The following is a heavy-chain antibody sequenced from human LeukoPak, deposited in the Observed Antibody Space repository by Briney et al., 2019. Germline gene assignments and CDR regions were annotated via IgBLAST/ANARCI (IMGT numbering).Heavy chain of an antibody. CDR1: GGTFSSYA. CDR2: IIPIFGTA. Sequence: SVKVSCKASGGTFSSYAISWVRQAPGQGLEWMGGIIPIFGTANYAQKFQGRVTITTDESTSTAYMELSSLRSEDTAVYYCARESVEMATISHAFDIWGQGTMVTVSS. V-gene: IGHV1-69*05. CDR3: ARESVEMATISHAFDI. J-gene: IGHJ3*02. D-gene: IGHD5-24*01.